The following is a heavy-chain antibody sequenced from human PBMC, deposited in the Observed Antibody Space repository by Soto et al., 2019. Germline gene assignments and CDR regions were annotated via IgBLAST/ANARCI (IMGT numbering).Heavy chain of an antibody. CDR2: IIPVFGTA. CDR1: GGTFSSYA. V-gene: IGHV1-69*01. CDR3: ASPCLVYDAFHI. Sequence: QVQLVQSGAEVKKPGSSVKVSCTASGGTFSSYAISWVRQAPGQGLEWMGGIIPVFGTANYAQKFQGRVTITAGESTSKAYMELSSMRSEDTAVYYCASPCLVYDAFHIWGEGPMVTVSS. J-gene: IGHJ3*02.